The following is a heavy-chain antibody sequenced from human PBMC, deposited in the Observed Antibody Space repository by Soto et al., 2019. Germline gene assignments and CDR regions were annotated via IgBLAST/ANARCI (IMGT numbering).Heavy chain of an antibody. V-gene: IGHV4-59*01. CDR3: ARWTSNWFDP. CDR1: GGSISSYY. CDR2: IYYSGST. D-gene: IGHD4-17*01. J-gene: IGHJ5*02. Sequence: LSLTCTVSGGSISSYYWSWIRQPPGKGLEWIGYIYYSGSTNYNPSLKSRVTISVDTSKDQFSLKLSSVTAADTAVYYCARWTSNWFDPWGQGTLVTVSS.